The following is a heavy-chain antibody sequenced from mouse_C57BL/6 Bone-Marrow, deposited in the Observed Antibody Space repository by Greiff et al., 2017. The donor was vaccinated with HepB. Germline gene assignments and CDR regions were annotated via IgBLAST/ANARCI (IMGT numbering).Heavy chain of an antibody. J-gene: IGHJ1*03. CDR3: ARDRLTMITTRGYWYFDV. CDR2: ISDGGSYT. V-gene: IGHV5-4*01. CDR1: GFTFSSYA. Sequence: EVHLVESGGGLVKPGGSLKLSCAASGFTFSSYAMSWVRQTPEKRLEWVATISDGGSYTYYPDNVKGRFPISRGNAKHNLYLQMSHLKSEDTAMYYCARDRLTMITTRGYWYFDVWGTGTTVTVSS. D-gene: IGHD2-4*01.